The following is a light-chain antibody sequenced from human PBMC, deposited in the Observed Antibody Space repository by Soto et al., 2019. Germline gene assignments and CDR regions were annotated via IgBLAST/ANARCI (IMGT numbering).Light chain of an antibody. V-gene: IGKV3-15*01. Sequence: EIVMTQSPSTLSVSPGERATLSCRASQSISTNLAWYQQKPGQAPRLLIYGASIRASGISCRFSGSGSGTEFTLTISSLQSEDFALYYCQQYNNWPFTFGGGTKVEIK. CDR3: QQYNNWPFT. J-gene: IGKJ4*01. CDR1: QSISTN. CDR2: GAS.